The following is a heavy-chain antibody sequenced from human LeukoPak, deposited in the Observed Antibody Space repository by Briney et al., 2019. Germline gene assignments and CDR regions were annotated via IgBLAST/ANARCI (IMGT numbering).Heavy chain of an antibody. CDR3: ASSNWYGHFDY. J-gene: IGHJ4*02. V-gene: IGHV3-66*01. D-gene: IGHD6-13*01. Sequence: GGSLRLSCAASGFTVSSNYMSWVRQAPGKGLEWVSVIYSGGSTYYADSVRGRFTISRDNSKNTLYLQMNSLRAEDAAVYYCASSNWYGHFDYWGQGTLVTVSS. CDR2: IYSGGST. CDR1: GFTVSSNY.